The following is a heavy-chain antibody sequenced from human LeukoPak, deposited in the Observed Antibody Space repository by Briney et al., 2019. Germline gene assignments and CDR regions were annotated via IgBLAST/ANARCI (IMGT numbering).Heavy chain of an antibody. Sequence: KPSETLSLTCTVSGGSISSSSYYWGWIRQPPGKGLEWIGSIYYSGSTYYNPSLKSRVTISVDTSKNQFSLKLSSVTAADTAVYYCARSAGGSPDYWGQGTLVTVSS. CDR1: GGSISSSSYY. V-gene: IGHV4-39*01. CDR3: ARSAGGSPDY. D-gene: IGHD1-26*01. CDR2: IYYSGST. J-gene: IGHJ4*02.